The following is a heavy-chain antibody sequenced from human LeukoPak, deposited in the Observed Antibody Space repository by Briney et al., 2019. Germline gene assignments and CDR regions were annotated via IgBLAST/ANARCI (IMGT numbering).Heavy chain of an antibody. CDR2: IYYSGST. CDR3: ARQLGYCSGGSCYALENGAFDI. Sequence: PSETLSLTCTVSGGSISSYYWSWIRQPPGKGLEWIGYIYYSGSTNYNPSLKSRVTISVDTSKNQFSLKLSSVTAADTAVYYCARQLGYCSGGSCYALENGAFDIWGQGTMVTVSS. D-gene: IGHD2-15*01. V-gene: IGHV4-59*08. J-gene: IGHJ3*02. CDR1: GGSISSYY.